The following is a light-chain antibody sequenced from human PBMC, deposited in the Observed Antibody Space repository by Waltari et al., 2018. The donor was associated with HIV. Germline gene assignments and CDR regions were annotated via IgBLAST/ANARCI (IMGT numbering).Light chain of an antibody. V-gene: IGLV2-11*01. Sequence: QSALTQPRSVSGSPGQSVTVPCTGNSSAVGGYDFVSWYQQHPGKAPKLMIYDVNKRPSGVPDRFSGSKSGNTASLTISGLQAEDEADYYCCSYAGITRVFGGGTKLTVL. J-gene: IGLJ2*01. CDR3: CSYAGITRV. CDR2: DVN. CDR1: SSAVGGYDF.